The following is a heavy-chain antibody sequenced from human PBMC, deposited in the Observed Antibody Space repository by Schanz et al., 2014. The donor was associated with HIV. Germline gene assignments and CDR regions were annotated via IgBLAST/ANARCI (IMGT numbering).Heavy chain of an antibody. CDR1: GFTFDSQS. CDR2: LSHDGSNK. V-gene: IGHV3-30*03. CDR3: ARSPSYGMDV. J-gene: IGHJ6*02. Sequence: VQLVESGGGLVKPGGSLRLSCEASGFTFDSQSMNWVRQAPGKGLEWVADLSHDGSNKYYADSVKGRFTISRDNSKNSLSLQMNSLRDEDTAVYYCARSPSYGMDVWGQGTTVTVSS.